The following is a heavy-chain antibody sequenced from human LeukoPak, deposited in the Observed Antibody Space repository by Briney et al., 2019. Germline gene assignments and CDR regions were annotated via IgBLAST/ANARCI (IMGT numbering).Heavy chain of an antibody. CDR2: IKSKTDGGTT. V-gene: IGHV3-15*01. CDR3: TTHDFWSGYYNFDY. D-gene: IGHD3-3*01. J-gene: IGHJ4*02. Sequence: GGSLRLSCAASGFTFSNAWMSWFRQAPGKGLEWVGRIKSKTDGGTTDYAAPVKGRFTISRDDSKNTLYLQMNSLKTEDTAVYYCTTHDFWSGYYNFDYWGQGTLVTVSS. CDR1: GFTFSNAW.